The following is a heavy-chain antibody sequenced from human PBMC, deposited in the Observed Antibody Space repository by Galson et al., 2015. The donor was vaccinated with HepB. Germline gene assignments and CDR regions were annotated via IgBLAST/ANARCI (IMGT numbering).Heavy chain of an antibody. V-gene: IGHV1-46*01. J-gene: IGHJ4*02. Sequence: SVKVSCKASGYTFTNNYIHRVRQAPGQGLEWMGIIYPSDGSTNYAQNFQGRVTMTMDTSASTVYMELSSLTSEDTSVYYCARVARGGSYYDYWGQGTLVTVSS. CDR3: ARVARGGSYYDY. CDR2: IYPSDGST. D-gene: IGHD3-10*01. CDR1: GYTFTNNY.